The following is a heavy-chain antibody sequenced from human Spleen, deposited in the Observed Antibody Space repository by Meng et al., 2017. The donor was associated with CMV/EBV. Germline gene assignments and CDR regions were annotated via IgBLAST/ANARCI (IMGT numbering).Heavy chain of an antibody. D-gene: IGHD2-2*01. Sequence: VSSKSSGYTFTDYAINWVRQAPGQGLEWMGWINTNTGNPFYAQGFTGRFVFSLDTSASTAYLEISSLKSEDTAVYYCARDSSTRTDYWGQGTLVTVSS. CDR3: ARDSSTRTDY. J-gene: IGHJ4*02. CDR1: GYTFTDYA. CDR2: INTNTGNP. V-gene: IGHV7-4-1*02.